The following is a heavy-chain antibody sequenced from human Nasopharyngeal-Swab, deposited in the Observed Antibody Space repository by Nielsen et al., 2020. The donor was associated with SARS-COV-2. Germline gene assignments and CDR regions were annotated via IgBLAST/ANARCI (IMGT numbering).Heavy chain of an antibody. Sequence: VRQMPGKGLAWVSVIYSGGSTYYADSVKGRFTISRDNAKNSLYLQMNSLRAEDTAVYYCARDCSGGSCYSVVDDAFDIWGQGTMVTVSS. V-gene: IGHV3-53*01. D-gene: IGHD2-15*01. CDR2: IYSGGST. CDR3: ARDCSGGSCYSVVDDAFDI. J-gene: IGHJ3*02.